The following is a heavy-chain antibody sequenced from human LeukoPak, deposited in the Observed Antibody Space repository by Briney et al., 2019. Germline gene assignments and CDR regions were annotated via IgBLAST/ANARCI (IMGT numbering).Heavy chain of an antibody. J-gene: IGHJ4*02. V-gene: IGHV4-39*07. CDR1: GGSISSSSYY. D-gene: IGHD3-22*01. CDR2: IYYSGST. Sequence: SETLSLTCTVSGGSISSSSYYWGWIRQPPGKGLEWIGSIYYSGSTYYNPSLKSRVTISVDTSKNQFSLKLSSVTAADTAVYYCARLATYYYDSSGYQYYFDYWGQGTLVTVSS. CDR3: ARLATYYYDSSGYQYYFDY.